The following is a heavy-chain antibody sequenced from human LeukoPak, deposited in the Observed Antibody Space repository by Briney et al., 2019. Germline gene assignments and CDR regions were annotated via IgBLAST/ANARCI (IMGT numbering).Heavy chain of an antibody. CDR1: GYTFTSYG. CDR3: ARDRVVDGSTL. D-gene: IGHD2-15*01. CDR2: ISAYNGNT. V-gene: IGHV1-18*01. J-gene: IGHJ4*02. Sequence: ASVKVSCKASGYTFTSYGISWVRQAPGQGLEWMGWISAYNGNTNYAQKLQGRATMTTDTSTSTAYMELRSPRSDDTAVYYCARDRVVDGSTLWGQGTLVTVSS.